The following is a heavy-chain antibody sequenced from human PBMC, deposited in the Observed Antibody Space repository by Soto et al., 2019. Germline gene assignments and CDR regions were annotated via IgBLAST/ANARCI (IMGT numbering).Heavy chain of an antibody. Sequence: PDTLSLTCAVSGDSISSIHWWTWVRQPPENGLEWVWEIHHSGHTNYNPSLKVRVAISVDKSKSQFSLRVSSVTAADTAVYYCAKDTMVAAGRRGLLXWGQGTTVTVS. CDR2: IHHSGHT. CDR3: AKDTMVAAGRRGLLX. V-gene: IGHV4-4*03. J-gene: IGHJ6*02. D-gene: IGHD2-21*01. CDR1: GDSISSIHW.